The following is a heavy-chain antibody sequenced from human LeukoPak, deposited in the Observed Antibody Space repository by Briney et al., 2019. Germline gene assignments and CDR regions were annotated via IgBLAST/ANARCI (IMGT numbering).Heavy chain of an antibody. V-gene: IGHV4-59*08. D-gene: IGHD2-21*01. CDR2: IYYTGYT. J-gene: IGHJ6*02. Sequence: SETLSLTRTVSGGFISSYYWSWVRQAPGKGLEWIGYIYYTGYTIYNPSVKSRVTISVDASRNQFSLRLSSVTAADTAMYYCTRHPPIPLFENGLDVWGQGTTVTVSS. CDR3: TRHPPIPLFENGLDV. CDR1: GGFISSYY.